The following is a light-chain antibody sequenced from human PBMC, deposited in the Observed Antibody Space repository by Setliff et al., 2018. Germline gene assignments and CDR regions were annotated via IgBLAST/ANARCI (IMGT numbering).Light chain of an antibody. CDR3: SSYASSSIPYV. CDR2: EVS. J-gene: IGLJ1*01. CDR1: SSDIGGYNY. Sequence: QSALTQPASVSGSPGQSIIISCTGTSSDIGGYNYVSWYQQHSGKAPKLMIYEVSNRPSGVSNRFSGSKSGNTASLTISGLQAEDEADYYCSSYASSSIPYVFGSGTRSPS. V-gene: IGLV2-14*01.